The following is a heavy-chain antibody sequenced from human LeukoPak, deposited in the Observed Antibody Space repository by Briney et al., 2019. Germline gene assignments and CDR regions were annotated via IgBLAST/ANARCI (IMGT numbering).Heavy chain of an antibody. CDR3: ARHGTAAGPFQL. D-gene: IGHD2-21*02. Sequence: SETLSLTCTVSGGAIDNYYWSWIRQPPGKGLEWIAYVYYSGTINYNPSLESRVTISVDTSKNQFSLRLTSVAAADTAIYYCARHGTAAGPFQLWGQGTLVTVSS. CDR1: GGAIDNYY. V-gene: IGHV4-59*08. CDR2: VYYSGTI. J-gene: IGHJ1*01.